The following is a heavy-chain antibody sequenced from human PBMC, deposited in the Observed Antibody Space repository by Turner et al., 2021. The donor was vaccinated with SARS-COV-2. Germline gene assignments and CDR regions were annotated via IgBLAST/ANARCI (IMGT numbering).Heavy chain of an antibody. CDR2: ISFDGNNK. V-gene: IGHV3-30*04. Sequence: QVQLVESGGGVVQPGRSLRLSCAASGFTFSSYAMHWVRQAPGKGLEWVAVISFDGNNKYYADSVKGRFTISRDNSKNTMYLQMNSLRAEDTAVYYCAKDQGGNWPHWGQGTLVTVSS. CDR3: AKDQGGNWPH. J-gene: IGHJ4*02. D-gene: IGHD2-15*01. CDR1: GFTFSSYA.